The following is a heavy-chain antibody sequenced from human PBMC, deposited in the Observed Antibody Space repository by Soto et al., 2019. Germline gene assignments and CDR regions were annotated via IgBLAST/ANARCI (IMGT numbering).Heavy chain of an antibody. V-gene: IGHV3-15*07. CDR1: GFTFSNAW. CDR2: IKSKADGGTT. CDR3: YTDWHAAGGWEYYFDY. Sequence: GGSLRLSCAASGFTFSNAWMNWVRQAPGKGLEWVGRIKSKADGGTTDYAAPVKGRLTISRDDSKNTLYLQMNSLKTEDTAVYYCYTDWHAAGGWEYYFDYWGQGTLVTVSS. D-gene: IGHD6-13*01. J-gene: IGHJ4*02.